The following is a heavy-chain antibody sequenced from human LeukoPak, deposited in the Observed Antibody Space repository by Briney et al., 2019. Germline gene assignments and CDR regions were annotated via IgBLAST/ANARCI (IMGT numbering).Heavy chain of an antibody. J-gene: IGHJ4*02. Sequence: GGSLRLSCAASGFTFSSYSMNWVRQAPGKGLEWVSSISSSSSYIYYADSVKGRFTISRDNAKNSLYLQMNSLSAEDTAVYYCARGLVELTAFDYWGQGTLVTVSS. D-gene: IGHD4/OR15-4a*01. CDR1: GFTFSSYS. V-gene: IGHV3-21*01. CDR2: ISSSSSYI. CDR3: ARGLVELTAFDY.